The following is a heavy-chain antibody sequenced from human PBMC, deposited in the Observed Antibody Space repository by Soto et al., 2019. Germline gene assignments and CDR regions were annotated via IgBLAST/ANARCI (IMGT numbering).Heavy chain of an antibody. J-gene: IGHJ4*02. V-gene: IGHV3-23*01. D-gene: IGHD4-17*01. CDR3: AKRVYGDYVWFDY. CDR2: ISGDAGST. Sequence: EVQLLESGGGLVQPGGSLRLSCAASGFSFSDYAMSWVRQAPGKGLEWVSIISGDAGSTKYADSVKGRFTISRVNSKNTVYLQMNSLRAEATAVYYCAKRVYGDYVWFDYWGQGPLVTVSS. CDR1: GFSFSDYA.